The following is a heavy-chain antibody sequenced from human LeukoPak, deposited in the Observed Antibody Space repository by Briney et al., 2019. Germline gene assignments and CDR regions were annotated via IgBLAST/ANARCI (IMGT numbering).Heavy chain of an antibody. Sequence: PSETLSLTCTVSGGSISSGGYYWSWIRQPPGKGLEWIGYIHYSGSTNYNPSLKSRVTMSLDTSKNQFSLKLSSVTAADTAVYYCARYQRNNDYFLDVWGQGTTVTVSS. D-gene: IGHD2/OR15-2a*01. CDR2: IHYSGST. V-gene: IGHV4-61*08. CDR1: GGSISSGGYY. J-gene: IGHJ6*02. CDR3: ARYQRNNDYFLDV.